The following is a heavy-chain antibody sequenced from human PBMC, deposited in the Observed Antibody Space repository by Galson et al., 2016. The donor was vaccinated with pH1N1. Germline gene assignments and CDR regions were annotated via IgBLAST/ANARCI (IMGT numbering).Heavy chain of an antibody. Sequence: SLRLSCAASGFTFSSHWMTWVRQAPGKGLEWVANIDRTGIEKYYGDSVKGRFTISRDNSKNSLYLQMNSLSAEDTAVYYCEGGRAADYWGQGTLVTVSS. CDR1: GFTFSSHW. V-gene: IGHV3-7*01. J-gene: IGHJ4*02. CDR2: IDRTGIEK. D-gene: IGHD3-16*01. CDR3: EGGRAADY.